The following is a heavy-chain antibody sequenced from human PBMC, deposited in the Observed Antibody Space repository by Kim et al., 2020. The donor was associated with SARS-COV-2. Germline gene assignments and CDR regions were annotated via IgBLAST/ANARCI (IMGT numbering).Heavy chain of an antibody. Sequence: GGSLRLSCAASGFTFSSYWMSWVRQAPGKGLEWVSNIKQDGSEKYDVDSVKGRFTISRDNAKNSMYLQMNRLRAEDTAVYYCARDYQNYYYGMDVWGQGTTRTVSS. CDR3: ARDYQNYYYGMDV. CDR2: IKQDGSEK. V-gene: IGHV3-7*01. J-gene: IGHJ6*02. D-gene: IGHD2-2*01. CDR1: GFTFSSYW.